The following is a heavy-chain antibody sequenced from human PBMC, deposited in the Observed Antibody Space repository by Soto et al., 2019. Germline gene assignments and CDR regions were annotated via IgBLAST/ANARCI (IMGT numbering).Heavy chain of an antibody. CDR1: GFTFSSYG. CDR2: ISYDGSNK. J-gene: IGHJ6*03. V-gene: IGHV3-30*18. CDR3: AKDPFGNSVYYYYMDV. Sequence: QVQLVESGGGVVQPGRSLRLSCAASGFTFSSYGMHWVRQAPGKGLEWVAVISYDGSNKYSADSVKGRFTISKDNSKNTLYLQMNSLRAEDTAVYYCAKDPFGNSVYYYYMDVWGKGTTVTVSS. D-gene: IGHD1-7*01.